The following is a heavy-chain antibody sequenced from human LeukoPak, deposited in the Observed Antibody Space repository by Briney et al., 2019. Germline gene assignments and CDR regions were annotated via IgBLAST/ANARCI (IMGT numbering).Heavy chain of an antibody. V-gene: IGHV4-31*03. J-gene: IGHJ4*02. CDR3: ARSQQEYQLLWVPLDY. D-gene: IGHD2-2*01. CDR2: IYYSGST. CDR1: GGSISSGGYY. Sequence: TPSQTLSLTCTVSGGSISSGGYYWSWIRQHPGKGLEWIGYIYYSGSTYYNPSLKSRVTISVDTSKNQFSLKLSSVTAADTAVYYCARSQQEYQLLWVPLDYWGQGTLVTVSS.